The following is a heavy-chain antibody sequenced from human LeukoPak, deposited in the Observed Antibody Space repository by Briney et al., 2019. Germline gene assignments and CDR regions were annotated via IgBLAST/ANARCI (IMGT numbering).Heavy chain of an antibody. J-gene: IGHJ6*03. Sequence: GGSLRLSCETSGFIFSNCWMTWVRQAPGKGLEWVANIKTDASEKYYADSVKGRFTISRDNAKMSLYLQMNSLRAEDTAVYYCARVITGEDSVYYYYMDVWGKGTTVTVS. CDR2: IKTDASEK. V-gene: IGHV3-7*01. CDR3: ARVITGEDSVYYYYMDV. D-gene: IGHD7-27*01. CDR1: GFIFSNCW.